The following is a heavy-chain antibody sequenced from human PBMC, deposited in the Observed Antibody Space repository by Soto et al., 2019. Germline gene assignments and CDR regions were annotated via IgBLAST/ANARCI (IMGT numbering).Heavy chain of an antibody. CDR1: GFTFSNAW. CDR2: IKSKTDGGTT. CDR3: TTELGLGELSLQFDI. Sequence: EVQLVESGGGLVKPGGSLRLSCAASGFTFSNAWMNWVRQAPGKGLEWVGRIKSKTDGGTTDYAAPVKGRFTISSDDSKNTLYLQMNSLKTEDTAVYYCTTELGLGELSLQFDIWGQGTMVTVSS. V-gene: IGHV3-15*07. J-gene: IGHJ3*02. D-gene: IGHD3-16*02.